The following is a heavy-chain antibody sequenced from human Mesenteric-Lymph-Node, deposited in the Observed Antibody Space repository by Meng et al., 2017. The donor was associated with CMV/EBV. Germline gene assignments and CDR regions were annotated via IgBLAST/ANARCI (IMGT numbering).Heavy chain of an antibody. CDR3: AREWVGATPGYYYGMDV. CDR1: GFTFSSYS. J-gene: IGHJ6*02. V-gene: IGHV3-21*01. Sequence: GESLKISCAASGFTFSSYSMNWVRQAPGKGLEWVSTISTSGSYIYSADSVRGRFTISRDNAKNLLYLQMTSLRAEDTAVYYCAREWVGATPGYYYGMDVWGQGTAVTVSS. D-gene: IGHD1-26*01. CDR2: ISTSGSYI.